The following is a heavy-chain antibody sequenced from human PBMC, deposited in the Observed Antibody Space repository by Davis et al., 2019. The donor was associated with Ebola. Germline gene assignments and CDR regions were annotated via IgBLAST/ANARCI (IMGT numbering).Heavy chain of an antibody. J-gene: IGHJ5*02. D-gene: IGHD2-2*01. Sequence: PSETLSLTCTVSGGSISSYYWSWIRQPPGKGLEWIGYIYYSGSTNYNPSLKSRVTISVDTSKNQFSLKLSSVTAADTAVYYCARDNMPVSYCSSTSCYGGFDPWGQGTLVTVSS. CDR1: GGSISSYY. CDR3: ARDNMPVSYCSSTSCYGGFDP. V-gene: IGHV4-59*01. CDR2: IYYSGST.